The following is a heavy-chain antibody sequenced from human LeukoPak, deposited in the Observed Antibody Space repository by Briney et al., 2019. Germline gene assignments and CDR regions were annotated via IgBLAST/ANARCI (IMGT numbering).Heavy chain of an antibody. Sequence: GASVKVSCKVSGYTLTELSMHWGRQAPGKGLEWMGGFDPEDGETIYAQKFQGRVTMTEDTSTDTAYMELSSLRSEDTAVYYCATDRPYYDSSGYYRGPSSTFDYWGQGTLVTVSS. CDR2: FDPEDGET. CDR3: ATDRPYYDSSGYYRGPSSTFDY. J-gene: IGHJ4*02. CDR1: GYTLTELS. V-gene: IGHV1-24*01. D-gene: IGHD3-22*01.